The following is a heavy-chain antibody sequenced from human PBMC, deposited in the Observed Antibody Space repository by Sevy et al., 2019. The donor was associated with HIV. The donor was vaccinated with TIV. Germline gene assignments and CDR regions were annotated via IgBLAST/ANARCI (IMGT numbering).Heavy chain of an antibody. V-gene: IGHV3-74*01. J-gene: IGHJ4*02. CDR2: INSDGSST. CDR1: GFTFSSYW. CDR3: ARGSEYYDILTADY. Sequence: GGSLRLSCAASGFTFSSYWMHWVRQAPGKGPVWVSRINSDGSSTSYADSVKGRFTISRDNAKNTLYLQMNSLRAEDTAVYYCARGSEYYDILTADYWGQGTLVTVSS. D-gene: IGHD3-9*01.